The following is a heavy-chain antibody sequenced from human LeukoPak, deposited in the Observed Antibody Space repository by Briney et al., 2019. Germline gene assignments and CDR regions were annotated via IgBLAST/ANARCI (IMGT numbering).Heavy chain of an antibody. Sequence: PGGSLRLSCAASGFTFSDYYMSWVRQAPGKGLVWVSRLSPDGSSSIYADSVKGRFTVSRDNAKNTLYLQMDSLRAEDTAVYYCTRSPSLGGNYWGFDYWGQGTLVTVSS. CDR1: GFTFSDYY. J-gene: IGHJ4*02. V-gene: IGHV3-74*01. D-gene: IGHD1-26*01. CDR3: TRSPSLGGNYWGFDY. CDR2: LSPDGSSS.